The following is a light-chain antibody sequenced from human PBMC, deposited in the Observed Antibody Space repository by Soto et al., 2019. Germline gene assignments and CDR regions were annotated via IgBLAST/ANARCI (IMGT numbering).Light chain of an antibody. Sequence: EIVLTQSPATLSLSPGERATLSCRASQSVGNNLAWYQQKPCQPPRLLSYHTSSRATGIPARFSGSGSGPDFTLTISRLEPEDFAVYYCQERTKWPLTFGGGNKVEIK. V-gene: IGKV3-11*01. J-gene: IGKJ4*01. CDR1: QSVGNN. CDR2: HTS. CDR3: QERTKWPLT.